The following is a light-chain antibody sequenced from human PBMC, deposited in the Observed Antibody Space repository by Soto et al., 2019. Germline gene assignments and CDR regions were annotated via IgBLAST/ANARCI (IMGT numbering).Light chain of an antibody. CDR2: DAS. V-gene: IGKV1-5*01. CDR3: QQYNSYSRT. CDR1: QTINSW. J-gene: IGKJ1*01. Sequence: DIQMTQSPSSLSASLGDRVTITCRASQTINSWSAWYQQKPGKAPKVLIFDASSLKTGVPSRFSGSGSGTEFTLTISSLQPDDFATYYCQQYNSYSRTFGQGTKVDIK.